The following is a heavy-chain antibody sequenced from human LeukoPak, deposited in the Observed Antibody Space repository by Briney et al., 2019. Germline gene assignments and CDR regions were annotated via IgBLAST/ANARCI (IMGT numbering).Heavy chain of an antibody. V-gene: IGHV1-2*02. Sequence: ASVKVFCKASGYTFTGYYMQWVRQAPGQGLEWMGWINPNSGGTNYAQKFQGRVTMTRDTSISTAYMELSRLRSDDTAVYYCAREVVVVPAASYYYYGMDVWGQGTTVTVSS. CDR3: AREVVVVPAASYYYYGMDV. D-gene: IGHD2-2*01. J-gene: IGHJ6*02. CDR2: INPNSGGT. CDR1: GYTFTGYY.